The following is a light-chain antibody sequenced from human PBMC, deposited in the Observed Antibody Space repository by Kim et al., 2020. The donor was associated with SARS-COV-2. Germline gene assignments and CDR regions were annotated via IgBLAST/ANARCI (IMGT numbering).Light chain of an antibody. CDR2: YDS. CDR1: NIGSKS. V-gene: IGLV3-21*04. J-gene: IGLJ3*02. Sequence: SYELTQPPSVSVAPGKTARITCGGNNIGSKSVHWYQQKPGQAPVLVIYYDSERPSGIPERFSGSNSGNTATLTISRVEAGDEAGYYCQVWDSSRVWVFGGGTQLTVL. CDR3: QVWDSSRVWV.